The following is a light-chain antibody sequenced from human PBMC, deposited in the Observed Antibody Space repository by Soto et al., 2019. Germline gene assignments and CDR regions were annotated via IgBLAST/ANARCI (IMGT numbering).Light chain of an antibody. CDR1: QSISRS. CDR2: GAS. CDR3: HQTHSSTRT. V-gene: IGKV1-39*01. J-gene: IGKJ1*01. Sequence: DIQLTQSPLSLSAFVGDRVTIICRASQSISRSLNWYQQRPGKAPNLLIYGASTLNSGVPSRFSGSRSGTDFTLTITSLQPEDFATYYCHQTHSSTRTFGQGTKV.